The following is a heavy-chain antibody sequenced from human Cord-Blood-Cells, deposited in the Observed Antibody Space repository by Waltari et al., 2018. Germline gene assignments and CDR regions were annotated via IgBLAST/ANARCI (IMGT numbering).Heavy chain of an antibody. CDR3: ARDLIYYDSSGYYPTFGY. V-gene: IGHV3-33*01. CDR1: GFTFSSYG. Sequence: QVQLVESGGGVVQPGRSLRLSCAASGFTFSSYGMHWVRQAPGKGLEWVAVIWYDGSNKYYADSVKGRFTISRDNSKNTLYLQMNSLRAEDTAVYYCARDLIYYDSSGYYPTFGYWGQGTLVTV. J-gene: IGHJ4*02. CDR2: IWYDGSNK. D-gene: IGHD3-22*01.